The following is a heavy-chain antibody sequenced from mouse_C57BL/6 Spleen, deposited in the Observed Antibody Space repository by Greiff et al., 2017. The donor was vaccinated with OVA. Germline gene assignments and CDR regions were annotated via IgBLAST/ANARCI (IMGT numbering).Heavy chain of an antibody. CDR2: INPGSGGT. D-gene: IGHD2-1*01. V-gene: IGHV1-54*01. CDR3: ARESYGNFYFDY. J-gene: IGHJ2*01. CDR1: GYAFTNYL. Sequence: VQLQESGAELVRPGTSVKVSCKASGYAFTNYLIEWVKQRPGQGLEWIGVINPGSGGTNYNEKFKGKATLTADKSSSTAYMQLSSLTSEDSAVYCCARESYGNFYFDYWGQGTTLTVSS.